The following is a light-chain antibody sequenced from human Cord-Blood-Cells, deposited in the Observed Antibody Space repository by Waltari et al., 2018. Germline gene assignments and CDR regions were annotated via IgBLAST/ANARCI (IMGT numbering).Light chain of an antibody. Sequence: EIVLTQSPATLSVSPWERANLSCRASQSVSSYLTWYQQKPGQAPRLLIYDASNRATGIPARFSGSGSGTDFTLTISSLEPEDFAVYYCQQRSNWPLTFGGGTKVEIK. CDR1: QSVSSY. J-gene: IGKJ4*01. CDR3: QQRSNWPLT. V-gene: IGKV3-11*01. CDR2: DAS.